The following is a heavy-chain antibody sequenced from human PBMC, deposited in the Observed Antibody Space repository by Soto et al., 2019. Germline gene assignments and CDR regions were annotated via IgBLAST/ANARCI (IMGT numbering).Heavy chain of an antibody. CDR2: IYYSGST. V-gene: IGHV4-30-4*01. CDR3: ARGLPPYYDFWSGYYGWFDP. J-gene: IGHJ5*02. CDR1: GGSISSGDYY. D-gene: IGHD3-3*01. Sequence: PSETLSLTCTVSGGSISSGDYYWSWIRQPPGKGLEWIGYIYYSGSTYYSPSLKSRVTISVDTSKNQFSLKLSSVTAADTAVYYCARGLPPYYDFWSGYYGWFDPWGQGTLVTVSS.